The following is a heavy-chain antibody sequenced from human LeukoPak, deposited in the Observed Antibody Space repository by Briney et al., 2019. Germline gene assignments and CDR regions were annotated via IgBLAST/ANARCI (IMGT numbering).Heavy chain of an antibody. CDR3: ARSRDGYNSERAFDM. D-gene: IGHD5-24*01. Sequence: PGGYLRLSCVASGFTSSNYWMHWVRQAAGKGLIWVSRINSDGNSTHYVDSVKGRFTTSRDNAKNTLYLQMNSLRVEDTAIYYCARSRDGYNSERAFDMWGQGTMVTVSS. J-gene: IGHJ3*02. CDR1: GFTSSNYW. V-gene: IGHV3-74*01. CDR2: INSDGNST.